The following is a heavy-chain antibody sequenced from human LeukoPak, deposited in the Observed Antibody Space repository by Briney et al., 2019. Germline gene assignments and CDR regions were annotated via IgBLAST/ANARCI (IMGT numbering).Heavy chain of an antibody. J-gene: IGHJ4*02. CDR1: GFTFSSYS. CDR2: ISGSGGST. Sequence: PGGSLRLSCAASGFTFSSYSMNWVRQAPGKGLEWVSAISGSGGSTYYADSVKGRFTISRDNSKNTLYLQMNSLRAEDTAVYYCAKDTDLMGATTFSDYWGQGTLVTVSS. D-gene: IGHD1-26*01. V-gene: IGHV3-23*01. CDR3: AKDTDLMGATTFSDY.